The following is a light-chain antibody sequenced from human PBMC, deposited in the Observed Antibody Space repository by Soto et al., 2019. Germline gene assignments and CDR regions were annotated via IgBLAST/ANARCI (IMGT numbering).Light chain of an antibody. CDR2: GVT. CDR3: SSYVSSSTLV. CDR1: VSDVGGYNY. J-gene: IGLJ3*02. Sequence: QSALTQPASVSGSPGQSITISCTGTVSDVGGYNYVSWYQQHPGKAPQLMIYGVTNRPSGVSTRFSGSKSGNAASLTISGLQAEDEADYYCSSYVSSSTLVFGGGTQLTVL. V-gene: IGLV2-14*01.